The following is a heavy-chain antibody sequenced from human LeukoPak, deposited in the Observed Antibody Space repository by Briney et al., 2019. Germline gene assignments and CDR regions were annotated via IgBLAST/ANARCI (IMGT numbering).Heavy chain of an antibody. CDR1: GYTFTSYY. D-gene: IGHD6-6*01. J-gene: IGHJ4*02. CDR3: ARDGAPYGSSSPGEYYFDY. CDR2: INPSGGTT. Sequence: ASVKVSCKASGYTFTSYYMHWVRQAPGQGLEWMGIINPSGGTTSYAQTFQGRVTMTRDTSTSTVYMELSSLKSEDTAVYYCARDGAPYGSSSPGEYYFDYWGQGTLVTVSS. V-gene: IGHV1-46*01.